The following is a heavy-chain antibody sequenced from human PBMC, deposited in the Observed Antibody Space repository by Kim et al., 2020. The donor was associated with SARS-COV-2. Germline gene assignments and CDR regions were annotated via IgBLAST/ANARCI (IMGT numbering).Heavy chain of an antibody. J-gene: IGHJ4*02. Sequence: GGSLRLSCAASGFTVSSNYMSWVRQAPGKGLEWVSVIYSGGSTYYADSVKGRFTISRDSSKNTLYLQMNSLRAEDTAVYYCARDYGDFYFDYWGQGTLVTVSS. V-gene: IGHV3-53*01. D-gene: IGHD4-17*01. CDR1: GFTVSSNY. CDR3: ARDYGDFYFDY. CDR2: IYSGGST.